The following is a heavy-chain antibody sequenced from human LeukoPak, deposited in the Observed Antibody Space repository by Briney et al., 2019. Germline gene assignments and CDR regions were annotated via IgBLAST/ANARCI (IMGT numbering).Heavy chain of an antibody. CDR1: GFTFNSYA. CDR3: AKCYYDSSSYYFGAFDI. CDR2: ISGSGGST. J-gene: IGHJ3*02. V-gene: IGHV3-23*01. Sequence: GGSLRLSCAASGFTFNSYAMSWVRQAPGKGLEWVSAISGSGGSTYYADSVKGRFTISRDNSKNTLYLQMNSLRAEDTAVYYCAKCYYDSSSYYFGAFDIWGQGTMVTVSS. D-gene: IGHD3-22*01.